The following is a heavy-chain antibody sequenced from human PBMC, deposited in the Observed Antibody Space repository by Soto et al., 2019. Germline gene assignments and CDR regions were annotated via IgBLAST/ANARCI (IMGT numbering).Heavy chain of an antibody. J-gene: IGHJ4*02. V-gene: IGHV4-31*03. CDR1: GGSISSGGYF. Sequence: QVQLQESGPGLVKPSQTLSLTCTVSGGSISSGGYFWSWIRQPPGKGLEWIGNIFYSGTTYYNPSLKSRVTISGDTSKNPFSLTLTSVTAADTAVYFCARGVLYWGQGTLVTVSS. D-gene: IGHD1-1*01. CDR3: ARGVLY. CDR2: IFYSGTT.